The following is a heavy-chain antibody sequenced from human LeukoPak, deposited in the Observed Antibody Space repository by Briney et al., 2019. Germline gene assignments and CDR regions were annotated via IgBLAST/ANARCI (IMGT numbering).Heavy chain of an antibody. CDR3: ARRYFDY. CDR2: IKQDGSEK. CDR1: GFTFSSYW. Sequence: GGSLRLSCAASGFTFSSYWMQWVRQAPGKGLEWVANIKQDGSEKYYADSVKGRFIISRDNAKDALYLQMSSLRAEDTAIYYCARRYFDYWGQGTLVTVSS. J-gene: IGHJ4*02. V-gene: IGHV3-7*03.